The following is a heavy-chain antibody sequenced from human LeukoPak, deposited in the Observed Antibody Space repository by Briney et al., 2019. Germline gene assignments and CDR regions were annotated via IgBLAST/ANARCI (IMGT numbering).Heavy chain of an antibody. CDR1: GFTFSSYV. Sequence: GGSPRLSCVASGFTFSSYVMGWVRQAPGKGLEWDSVISSSGGSTYFADSVKGRFTISRDNSKNTLYLQMNSLRVEDTAVYYCAKGGAGYCSSTSCLYYFDYWGQGTLVTVST. V-gene: IGHV3-23*01. CDR3: AKGGAGYCSSTSCLYYFDY. D-gene: IGHD2-2*01. CDR2: ISSSGGST. J-gene: IGHJ4*02.